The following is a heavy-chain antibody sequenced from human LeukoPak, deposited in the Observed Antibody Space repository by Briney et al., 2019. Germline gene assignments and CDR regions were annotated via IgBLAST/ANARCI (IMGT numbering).Heavy chain of an antibody. Sequence: SETLSLTCTVSGGSISSSSYYWGWIRQPPGKGLEWIGSVSYSGSTYYNPSLKSRVTISVDTSKNQFSLKLSSVTAADTAVYYCARRGRVGRGYYYYYYMDVWGKGTTVTISS. CDR2: VSYSGST. J-gene: IGHJ6*03. CDR1: GGSISSSSYY. V-gene: IGHV4-39*01. D-gene: IGHD1-14*01. CDR3: ARRGRVGRGYYYYYYMDV.